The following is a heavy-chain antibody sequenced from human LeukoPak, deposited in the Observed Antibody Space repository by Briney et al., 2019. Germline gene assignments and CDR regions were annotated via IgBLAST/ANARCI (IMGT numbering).Heavy chain of an antibody. CDR3: ARDLAWGAY. D-gene: IGHD4/OR15-4a*01. J-gene: IGHJ4*02. CDR1: GFTFSSYA. V-gene: IGHV3-21*01. Sequence: GGSLRLSCAASGFTFSSYAMSWVRQAPGKGLEWVSSITSSSSSIYSADSVKGRLTISRDNAKNPLYLEMNSLRDEDTAVYYCARDLAWGAYWGQGTLVTVSS. CDR2: ITSSSSSI.